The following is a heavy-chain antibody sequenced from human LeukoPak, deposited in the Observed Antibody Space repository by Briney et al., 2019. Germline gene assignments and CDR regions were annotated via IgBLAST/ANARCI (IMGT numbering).Heavy chain of an antibody. D-gene: IGHD6-13*01. CDR3: ARDLRSVAGRGGWFDP. CDR2: IYTSGNT. J-gene: IGHJ5*02. V-gene: IGHV4-4*07. CDR1: GGSTSSYY. Sequence: PSETLSLTCTVSGGSTSSYYWSWIRQPAGKGLQWIGRIYTSGNTNYNPSLKSRVTMSLDMSKNQFSLKLSSVTAADTAVYYCARDLRSVAGRGGWFDPWGQGTLVTVSS.